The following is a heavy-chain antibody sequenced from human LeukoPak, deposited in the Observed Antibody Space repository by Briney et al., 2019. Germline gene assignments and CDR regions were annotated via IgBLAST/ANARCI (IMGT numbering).Heavy chain of an antibody. CDR1: GFTFSGYA. D-gene: IGHD5-12*01. V-gene: IGHV3-23*01. CDR3: AKDSGYDFFVDYFDY. Sequence: GGSLRLSCAASGFTFSGYAMSWVRQAPGKGLEWVSTFSGGGDHTYYADSVKGRFTISRDKSKNTLHLQMNSLRVEDTAFYYCAKDSGYDFFVDYFDYWGQGTLVTVSS. J-gene: IGHJ4*02. CDR2: FSGGGDHT.